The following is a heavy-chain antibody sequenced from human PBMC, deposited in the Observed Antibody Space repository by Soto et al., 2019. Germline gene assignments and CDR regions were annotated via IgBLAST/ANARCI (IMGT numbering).Heavy chain of an antibody. Sequence: GGSLRLSCAASGFTFSSYAMSWVRQAPGKGLEWVSAISGSGGSTYYADSVKGRFTISRDNSKNTLYLQMNSLRAEDTAVYYCAKDPYGDYGEPNDYWGQGTLVTVSS. V-gene: IGHV3-23*01. CDR3: AKDPYGDYGEPNDY. CDR1: GFTFSSYA. D-gene: IGHD4-17*01. CDR2: ISGSGGST. J-gene: IGHJ4*02.